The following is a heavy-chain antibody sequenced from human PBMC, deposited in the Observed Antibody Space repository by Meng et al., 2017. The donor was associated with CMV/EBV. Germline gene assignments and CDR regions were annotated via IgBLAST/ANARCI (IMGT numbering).Heavy chain of an antibody. J-gene: IGHJ6*02. CDR2: ISSSGSTI. D-gene: IGHD3-3*01. V-gene: IGHV3-48*03. CDR3: ARDGGYHFSPTTNNGMDV. Sequence: LKISGAASGFTFSSYEMNWVRQAPGKGLEWVSYISSSGSTIYYADSVKGRFTISRDNAKNSLYLQMNSLRAEDTAVYYCARDGGYHFSPTTNNGMDVWGQGTTVTVSS. CDR1: GFTFSSYE.